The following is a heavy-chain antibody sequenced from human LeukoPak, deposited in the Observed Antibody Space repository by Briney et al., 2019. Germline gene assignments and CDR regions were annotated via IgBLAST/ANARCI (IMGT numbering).Heavy chain of an antibody. CDR3: ARRGDGGRSFDY. CDR2: IYVDGRT. CDR1: GFTFSSYA. J-gene: IGHJ4*02. Sequence: GGSLRLSCAASGFTFSSYAMNWVRQAPGKGLEWVSLIYVDGRTYYADSVKGRFTISRDNSKNTLYLQVNSLRAEDTAVYYCARRGDGGRSFDYWGQGTLVTVSS. V-gene: IGHV3-53*01. D-gene: IGHD4-23*01.